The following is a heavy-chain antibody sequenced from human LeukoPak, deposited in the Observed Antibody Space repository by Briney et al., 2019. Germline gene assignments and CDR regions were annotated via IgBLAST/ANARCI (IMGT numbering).Heavy chain of an antibody. J-gene: IGHJ4*02. CDR3: PRGSGTDY. V-gene: IGHV3-48*03. CDR1: GFTISTHE. D-gene: IGHD1-14*01. Sequence: PGGSLRLSCAASGFTISTHEMNWVRQAPGKGLEWLSYISDSGNTIYYADSVKGRFTISRDTAKNSLYLQMNSLRAEDTAIYYCPRGSGTDYWGQGTLVTVSS. CDR2: ISDSGNTI.